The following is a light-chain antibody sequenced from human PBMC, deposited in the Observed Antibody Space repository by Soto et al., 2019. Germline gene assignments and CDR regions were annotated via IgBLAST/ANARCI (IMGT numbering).Light chain of an antibody. CDR3: QDYSHSRT. V-gene: IGKV3-20*01. CDR2: GAS. CDR1: HSVDSTH. J-gene: IGKJ1*01. Sequence: EIVLTQSPGTLSLSPGERATLSCRTSHSVDSTHLAWYQQKPGQAPRFLIYGASGRAAGIPDRFGCSGFGTDLSHTISRLEPEDFAVYYGQDYSHSRTYGQGTNVEVK.